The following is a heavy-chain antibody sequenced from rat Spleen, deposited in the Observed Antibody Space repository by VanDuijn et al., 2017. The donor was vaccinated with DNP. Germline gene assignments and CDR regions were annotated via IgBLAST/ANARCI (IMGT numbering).Heavy chain of an antibody. J-gene: IGHJ2*01. D-gene: IGHD1-3*01. CDR2: VTTSDGGA. Sequence: EVQLVESGGGLVQPGGSMKLSCVASGFTFSTFPMAWVRQAPTKGLEWVATVTTSDGGAYYRDSVKGRFTVSRDNAKSTLYLQMDSLRSEDTATYYCTKDGSYVPFDYWGQGVMVTVSS. V-gene: IGHV5-46*01. CDR1: GFTFSTFP. CDR3: TKDGSYVPFDY.